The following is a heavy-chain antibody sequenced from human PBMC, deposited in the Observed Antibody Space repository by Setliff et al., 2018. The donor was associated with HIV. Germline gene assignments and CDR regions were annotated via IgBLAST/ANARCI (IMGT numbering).Heavy chain of an antibody. CDR1: GFTFTSYS. Sequence: LSCAASGFTFTSYSLNWVRQAPGKGLEWVSCISSSGSYIYYADSVKGRFTISRDNAKNSLYLQMDSLRAEDTAVYYCARPTKLYYYDNYGYGGFDSWGQGTMVTVSS. J-gene: IGHJ3*02. D-gene: IGHD3-22*01. CDR2: ISSSGSYI. CDR3: ARPTKLYYYDNYGYGGFDS. V-gene: IGHV3-21*01.